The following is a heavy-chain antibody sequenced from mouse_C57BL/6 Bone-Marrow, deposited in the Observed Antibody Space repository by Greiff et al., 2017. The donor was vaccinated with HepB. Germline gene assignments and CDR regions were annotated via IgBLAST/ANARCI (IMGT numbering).Heavy chain of an antibody. V-gene: IGHV5-4*01. CDR3: ARGIYCGSSYYFDY. J-gene: IGHJ2*01. D-gene: IGHD1-1*01. CDR1: GFTFSSYA. Sequence: EVHLVESGGGLVKPGGSLKLSCAASGFTFSSYAMSWVRQTPEKRLEWVATISDGGSYTYYPDNVKGRFTISRDNAKNNLYLQMRHLKSEDTAMYYCARGIYCGSSYYFDYWGQGTTLTVSS. CDR2: ISDGGSYT.